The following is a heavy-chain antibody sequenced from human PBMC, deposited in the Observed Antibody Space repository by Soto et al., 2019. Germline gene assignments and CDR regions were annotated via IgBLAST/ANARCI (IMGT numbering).Heavy chain of an antibody. CDR2: FDPEDGET. CDR3: ATDLLPPAANWFDP. Sequence: APGKGLESLGGFDPEDGETIYAQKFQGRVTMTEDTSTDTAYMELSSLRSEDTTVYYCATDLLPPAANWFDPWGQGTLVLVSS. J-gene: IGHJ5*02. D-gene: IGHD2-2*01. V-gene: IGHV1-24*01.